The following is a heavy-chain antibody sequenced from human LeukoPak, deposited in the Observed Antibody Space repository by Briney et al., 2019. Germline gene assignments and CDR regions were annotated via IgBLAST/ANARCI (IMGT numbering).Heavy chain of an antibody. CDR2: INPKSGDT. CDR3: ANNVKPETTTFDF. V-gene: IGHV1-2*02. CDR1: GYIFTDYY. D-gene: IGHD4-17*01. J-gene: IGHJ4*02. Sequence: GASVKVSCKASGYIFTDYYMHWVRQAPGQGLECMGWINPKSGDTIYAQRFQGRVSMTRDTSISTAYMELSSLISDDTAVYYCANNVKPETTTFDFWGQGTLVTVSS.